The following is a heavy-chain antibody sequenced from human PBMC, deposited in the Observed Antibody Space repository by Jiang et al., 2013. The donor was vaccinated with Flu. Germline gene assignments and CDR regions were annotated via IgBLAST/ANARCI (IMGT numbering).Heavy chain of an antibody. CDR2: INLTVVA. V-gene: IGHV1-2*04. Sequence: SGYTFTGYYMHWVRQAPGQGLEWMGWINLTVVAQTMHRSFRGWVTMTRDTSISTAYMELSRLRSDDTAVYYCARGSSGKTYYYDSSGYYDAFDIWGQGTMVTVSS. D-gene: IGHD3-22*01. J-gene: IGHJ3*02. CDR3: ARGSSGKTYYYDSSGYYDAFDI. CDR1: GYTFTGYY.